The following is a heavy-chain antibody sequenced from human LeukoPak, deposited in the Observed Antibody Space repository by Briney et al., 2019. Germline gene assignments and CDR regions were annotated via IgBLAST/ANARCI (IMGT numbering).Heavy chain of an antibody. CDR1: GYTLTELS. Sequence: ASVKVSCKVYGYTLTELSMHWVRQAPGKGLEWMGGSDPGDAETIYAQKFRGRVTMTEDTSTDTAYMELSSLRSEDTAVYYCAAGGVYDLLRYWGQGALVTVSS. CDR2: SDPGDAET. CDR3: AAGGVYDLLRY. V-gene: IGHV1-24*01. D-gene: IGHD5/OR15-5a*01. J-gene: IGHJ4*02.